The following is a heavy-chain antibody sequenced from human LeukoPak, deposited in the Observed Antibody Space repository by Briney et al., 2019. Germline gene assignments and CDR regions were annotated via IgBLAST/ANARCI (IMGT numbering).Heavy chain of an antibody. J-gene: IGHJ4*02. CDR2: LYYSGST. CDR1: GGSISSSFYY. CDR3: ASAATFSVDY. D-gene: IGHD2-15*01. V-gene: IGHV4-39*01. Sequence: KPSETLSLTCTVSGGSISSSFYYWGWIRQPPGKGLEWIGSLYYSGSTHYNPSLKSRVTMSVDTSKNQFSLKLSSVTAADTAVYFCASAATFSVDYWGQGTLVTVSS.